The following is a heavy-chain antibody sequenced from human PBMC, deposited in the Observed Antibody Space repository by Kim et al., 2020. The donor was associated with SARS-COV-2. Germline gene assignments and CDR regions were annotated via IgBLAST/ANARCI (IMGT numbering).Heavy chain of an antibody. J-gene: IGHJ5*02. V-gene: IGHV1-18*01. CDR1: GYTFTSYG. CDR2: ISAYNGNT. Sequence: ASVKVSCKASGYTFTSYGISWVRQAPGQGLEWMGWISAYNGNTNYAQKLQGRVTMTTDTSTSTAYMERRSLRSDDAAVYYCARDMMSGGIVATSLTYSRGLNRVDPWAPGTLVTVSS. CDR3: ARDMMSGGIVATSLTYSRGLNRVDP. D-gene: IGHD5-12*01.